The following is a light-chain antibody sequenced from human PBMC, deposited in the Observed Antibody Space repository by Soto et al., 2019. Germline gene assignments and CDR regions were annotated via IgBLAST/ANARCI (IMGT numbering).Light chain of an antibody. Sequence: DIVLKQSPGPLSLSPGERATLSCRASQSVNSSYLAWYQQKPGQAPTLLIYVASSSATAIQDNFSGSGSEKYFTLTVSRLEPEDFAVYYCQQYGRSPPMYTFGRGTKLEIK. CDR2: VAS. CDR1: QSVNSSY. V-gene: IGKV3-20*01. J-gene: IGKJ2*01. CDR3: QQYGRSPPMYT.